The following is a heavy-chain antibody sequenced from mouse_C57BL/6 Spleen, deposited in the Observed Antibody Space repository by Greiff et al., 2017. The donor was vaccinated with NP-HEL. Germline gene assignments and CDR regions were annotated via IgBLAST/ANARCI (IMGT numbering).Heavy chain of an antibody. CDR3: ARGGNPYAMDY. CDR1: GYTFTSYW. V-gene: IGHV1-69*01. CDR2: IDPSDSYT. Sequence: VQLQQPGAELVMPGASVKLSCKASGYTFTSYWMHWVKQRPGQGLEWIGEIDPSDSYTNYNQKFKGKSTLTVDKSSSTAYMQLSSLTSEDSAVYYCARGGNPYAMDYWGQGTSVTVSS. D-gene: IGHD6-1*01. J-gene: IGHJ4*01.